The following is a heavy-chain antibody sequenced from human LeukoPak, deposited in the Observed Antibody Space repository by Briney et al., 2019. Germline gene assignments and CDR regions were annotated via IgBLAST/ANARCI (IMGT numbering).Heavy chain of an antibody. CDR1: GFIFSSYG. J-gene: IGHJ4*02. V-gene: IGHV3-30*18. CDR2: ISYDGSNK. CDR3: AKDAAVAGTSEHDY. Sequence: GGSLRLSCAASGFIFSSYGMHWVRQAPGKGLERVGVISYDGSNKYYADTVKGRCTISRDNSKNPLYLQMNSLRAEDTAVYYCAKDAAVAGTSEHDYWGQGTLVTVSS. D-gene: IGHD6-19*01.